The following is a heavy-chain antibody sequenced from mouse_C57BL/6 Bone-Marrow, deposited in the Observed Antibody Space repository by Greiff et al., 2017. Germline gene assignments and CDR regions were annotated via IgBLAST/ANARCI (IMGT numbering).Heavy chain of an antibody. V-gene: IGHV1-69*01. D-gene: IGHD1-1*01. CDR2: IDPSDSYT. J-gene: IGHJ1*03. CDR1: GYTFTSYW. Sequence: LQPGAELVMPGASVKLSCKASGYTFTSYWMHWVKQRPGQGLEWIGEIDPSDSYTNYNQKFKGKSKLTVDKSSSTAYMQLSSLTSEDCAVYYYARLIYYCGSKYFDVWGTGTTVTVSS. CDR3: ARLIYYCGSKYFDV.